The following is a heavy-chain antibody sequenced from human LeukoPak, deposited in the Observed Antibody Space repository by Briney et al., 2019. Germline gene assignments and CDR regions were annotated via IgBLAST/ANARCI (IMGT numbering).Heavy chain of an antibody. V-gene: IGHV4-39*07. Sequence: PSETLSLTCTVSGDSFTSVTDYWAWIRQPPGKGLEWIATGDYSGGTYYNPTLESRVAISADMSKNQISLQLTSVTGADTAVYYCARHYYPCSGGSCYSDAFDIWGQGTMVTVSS. J-gene: IGHJ3*02. D-gene: IGHD2-15*01. CDR2: GDYSGGT. CDR1: GDSFTSVTDY. CDR3: ARHYYPCSGGSCYSDAFDI.